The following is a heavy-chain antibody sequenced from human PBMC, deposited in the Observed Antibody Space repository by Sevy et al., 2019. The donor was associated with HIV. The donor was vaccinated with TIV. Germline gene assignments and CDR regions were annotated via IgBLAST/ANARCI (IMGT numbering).Heavy chain of an antibody. Sequence: SETLSLTCTVSGGSINSDHWNWIRQPPGKGLEWIGYVYYTGGTNYNPSLKNRVTISVDRTKNQFSLKLTSVTAADTAVYYCAGRNDFDIWRQGTMVTVSS. CDR3: AGRNDFDI. V-gene: IGHV4-59*08. CDR2: VYYTGGT. CDR1: GGSINSDH. J-gene: IGHJ3*02.